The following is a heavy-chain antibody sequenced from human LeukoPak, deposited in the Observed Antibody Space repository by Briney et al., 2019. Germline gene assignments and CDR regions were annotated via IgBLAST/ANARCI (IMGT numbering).Heavy chain of an antibody. CDR1: GGTFSSYA. J-gene: IGHJ4*02. Sequence: GSSVKVSCKAFGGTFSSYAISWVRQAPGQGLEWMGGIIPIFGTANYAQKFQGRVTITADESTSTAYMKLSSLRSEDTAVYYCARETMATIHYFDCWGQGTLVTVSS. CDR2: IIPIFGTA. D-gene: IGHD5-24*01. V-gene: IGHV1-69*01. CDR3: ARETMATIHYFDC.